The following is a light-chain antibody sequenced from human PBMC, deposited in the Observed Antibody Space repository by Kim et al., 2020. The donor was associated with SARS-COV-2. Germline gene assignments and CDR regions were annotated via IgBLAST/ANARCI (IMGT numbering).Light chain of an antibody. J-gene: IGKJ4*01. Sequence: ADVGDRVTISCRASQSIGSWVAWYQQKPGKAPKLLIYQASSLESGVPSGFSGSGSGTEFTLTISSLQPDDFATYYCQQYDSYPLTFGGGTKVDIK. CDR3: QQYDSYPLT. CDR1: QSIGSW. V-gene: IGKV1-5*03. CDR2: QAS.